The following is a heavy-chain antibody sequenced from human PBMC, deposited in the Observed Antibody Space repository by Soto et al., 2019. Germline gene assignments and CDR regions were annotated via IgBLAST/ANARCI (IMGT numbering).Heavy chain of an antibody. CDR2: ISYDGSNK. V-gene: IGHV3-30-3*01. CDR3: AREGWNHNWFDP. J-gene: IGHJ5*02. D-gene: IGHD1-1*01. Sequence: PGGSLRLSCAASGFTFSSYAMHWVRQAPGKGLEWVAVISYDGSNKYYADSVKGRFTISRDNSKNTLYLQMNSLRAEDTAVYYCAREGWNHNWFDPWGQGTLVTVSS. CDR1: GFTFSSYA.